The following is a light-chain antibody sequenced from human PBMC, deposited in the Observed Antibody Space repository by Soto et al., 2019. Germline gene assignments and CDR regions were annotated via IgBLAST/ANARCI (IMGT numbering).Light chain of an antibody. Sequence: AIRMTQSPSSISAYTGDRVTITCRASQGISSFLAWYQQKPGKAPKLLTYAAATLQRGAPSRFSASGSGTDFTLTISRLQSEDFATYFCQQYLSYPYTFGQGTKLEI. V-gene: IGKV1-8*01. CDR3: QQYLSYPYT. J-gene: IGKJ2*01. CDR2: AAA. CDR1: QGISSF.